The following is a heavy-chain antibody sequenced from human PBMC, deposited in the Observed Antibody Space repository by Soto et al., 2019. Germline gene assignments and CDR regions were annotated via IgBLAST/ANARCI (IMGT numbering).Heavy chain of an antibody. CDR3: ARGDREDTAVVIGVRPGEYGVDV. Sequence: QVQLVESGGGVVQPGRSLRLSCAASGFTFSNYAMHWVRQAPGKGLECVAVISYNGGNIFYRDYVKGRFTISRDNSKNTVHLQIASLRYEDAAVYYCARGDREDTAVVIGVRPGEYGVDVWGQGTTVTVSS. D-gene: IGHD2-15*01. J-gene: IGHJ6*02. V-gene: IGHV3-30*04. CDR1: GFTFSNYA. CDR2: ISYNGGNI.